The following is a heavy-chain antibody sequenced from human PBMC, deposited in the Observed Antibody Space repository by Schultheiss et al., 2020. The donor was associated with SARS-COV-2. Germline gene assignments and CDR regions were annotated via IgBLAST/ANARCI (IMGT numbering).Heavy chain of an antibody. J-gene: IGHJ6*02. CDR3: VREDRFLEWLSPTNYYGMDV. CDR1: GGTFSSYA. CDR2: IIPILGIA. V-gene: IGHV1-69*04. D-gene: IGHD3-3*01. Sequence: SVKVSCKASGGTFSSYAISWVRQAPGQGLEWMGRIIPILGIANYAQKFQGRVTITADKSTSTAYMELSSLRSEDTAVYYCVREDRFLEWLSPTNYYGMDVWGQGTTVTVSS.